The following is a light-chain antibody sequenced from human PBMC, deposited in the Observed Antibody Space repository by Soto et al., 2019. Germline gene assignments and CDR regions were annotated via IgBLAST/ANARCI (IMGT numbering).Light chain of an antibody. CDR3: HQYGSSAWT. CDR2: GAS. Sequence: ESVLTQSPGTLYLSPGERASLSCMAGQSVRRRYLAWYHQRPGQAPRLLIYGASTRATGIPDRFSGSGSGTDFTLTTSRLEPEAFLVYYSHQYGSSAWTFGQGSTVDIQ. V-gene: IGKV3-20*01. CDR1: QSVRRRY. J-gene: IGKJ1*01.